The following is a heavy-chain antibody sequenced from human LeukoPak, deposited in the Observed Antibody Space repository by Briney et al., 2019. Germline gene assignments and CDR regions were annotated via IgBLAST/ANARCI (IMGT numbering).Heavy chain of an antibody. CDR1: GYTFTGYY. CDR2: INPNSGGT. D-gene: IGHD5-12*01. V-gene: IGHV1-2*02. CDR3: ASDSGYVGYYYYYMDV. Sequence: GASVKVSCKASGYTFTGYYMHWVRQAPGQGLEWMGWINPNSGGTNYAQKFQGRVTMTRDTSISTAYMELSRLRSDDTAVYYCASDSGYVGYYYYYMDVRGKGTTVTVSS. J-gene: IGHJ6*03.